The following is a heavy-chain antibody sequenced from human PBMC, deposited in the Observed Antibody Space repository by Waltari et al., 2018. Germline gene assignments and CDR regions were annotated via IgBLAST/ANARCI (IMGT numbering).Heavy chain of an antibody. Sequence: QVQLQESGPGLVKPSETLSLTCTVSGYSISSGYYWGWIRQPPGKGLEWIGSLYHSGSTYYNPALKSRVTISVDTSKNQFALKLSSVTAADTAVYYCARDQSFVITSSGFSLDYWGQGTLVTVSS. J-gene: IGHJ4*02. D-gene: IGHD3-22*01. CDR1: GYSISSGYY. CDR2: LYHSGST. CDR3: ARDQSFVITSSGFSLDY. V-gene: IGHV4-38-2*02.